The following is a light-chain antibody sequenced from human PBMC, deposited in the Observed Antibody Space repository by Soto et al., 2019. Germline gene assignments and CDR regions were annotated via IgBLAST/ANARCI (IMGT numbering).Light chain of an antibody. V-gene: IGLV2-14*02. CDR1: RGDIGTYNV. J-gene: IGLJ1*01. CDR2: EDT. CDR3: VSYTSSTTYV. Sequence: QSALTQPASVSGSPGQSITISCFGTRGDIGTYNVVSWYQQHPGKAPKLIIYEDTKRPSGVSNRFSGSKSGSTASLIISRLQTEDEADYYCVSYTSSTTYVFGTGTKVTVL.